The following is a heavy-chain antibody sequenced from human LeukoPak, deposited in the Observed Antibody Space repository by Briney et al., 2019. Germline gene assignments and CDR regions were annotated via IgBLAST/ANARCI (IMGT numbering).Heavy chain of an antibody. Sequence: GESLRLSCAASGFTFSRFRMSWVRQPPGKGLEWVSRIRTDGTITTYADSAKGRFSISRDNAKNTLYLQVNSLRVEDTAVYYCAREGTGSYMDVWGKGTTVTVSS. CDR3: AREGTGSYMDV. V-gene: IGHV3-74*01. CDR1: GFTFSRFR. CDR2: IRTDGTIT. D-gene: IGHD1/OR15-1a*01. J-gene: IGHJ6*03.